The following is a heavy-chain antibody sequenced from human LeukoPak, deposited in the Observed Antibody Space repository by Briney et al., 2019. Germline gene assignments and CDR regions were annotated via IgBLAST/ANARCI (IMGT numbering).Heavy chain of an antibody. J-gene: IGHJ3*02. CDR3: ARDRYDILTGYSGDAFDI. V-gene: IGHV3-11*06. Sequence: KPGGSLRPSCAASGFTFSDYYMSWIRQAPGKGLEWVSYISSSSSYTNYADSVKGRFTISRDNAKNSLYLQMNSLRAEDTAVYYCARDRYDILTGYSGDAFDIWGQGTMVTVSS. CDR2: ISSSSSYT. D-gene: IGHD3-9*01. CDR1: GFTFSDYY.